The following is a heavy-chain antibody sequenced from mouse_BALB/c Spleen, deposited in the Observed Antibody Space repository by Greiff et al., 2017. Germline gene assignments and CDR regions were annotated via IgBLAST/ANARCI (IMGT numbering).Heavy chain of an antibody. J-gene: IGHJ2*01. CDR3: ARKGYGRDFDY. V-gene: IGHV1-9*01. Sequence: QVQLKESGAELMKPGASVKISCKATGYTFSSYWIEWVKQRPGHGLEWIGEILPGSGSTNYNEKFKGKATFTADTSSNTAYMQLSSLTSEDSAVYYCARKGYGRDFDYWGQGTTLTVSS. CDR1: GYTFSSYW. CDR2: ILPGSGST. D-gene: IGHD1-2*01.